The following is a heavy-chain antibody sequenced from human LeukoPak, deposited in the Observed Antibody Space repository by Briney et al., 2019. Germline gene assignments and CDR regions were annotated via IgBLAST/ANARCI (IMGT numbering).Heavy chain of an antibody. Sequence: PGGSLRLSCAASGFTFSSYSMNWVRQAPGKGLEWVSSISSLSNYIYYEDSVKGRFTISRDNSKNTLYLQMNSLRAEDTAAYYCAKALNYYYMDVWGKGTTVTISS. CDR3: AKALNYYYMDV. CDR2: ISSLSNYI. V-gene: IGHV3-21*01. J-gene: IGHJ6*03. CDR1: GFTFSSYS.